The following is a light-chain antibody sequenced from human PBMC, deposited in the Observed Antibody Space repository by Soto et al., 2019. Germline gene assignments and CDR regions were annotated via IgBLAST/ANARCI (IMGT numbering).Light chain of an antibody. CDR2: RNN. CDR1: SSDIGTNY. CDR3: AGWDDSLSVFYV. V-gene: IGLV1-47*01. Sequence: QSVLTQPPSVSGTPGQWITISCSGSSSDIGTNYVYWYQQLPGAAPKLLIYRNNQRPSGVPDRFSGSKSGTSASLAISGLRSEDESEYHCAGWDDSLSVFYVFGTGTKLTVL. J-gene: IGLJ1*01.